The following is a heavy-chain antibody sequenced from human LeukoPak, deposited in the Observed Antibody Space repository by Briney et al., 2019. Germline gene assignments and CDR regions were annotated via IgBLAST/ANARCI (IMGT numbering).Heavy chain of an antibody. Sequence: GGPLRLSCAASGFTFSSHTMNWVRQAPGKGLEWVSSISSSGSYIYYADSLRGRFTISRDNAKNSLYLQMNSLRAEDTAVYYCASDEQYEYWGQGTLVTVSS. CDR3: ASDEQYEY. J-gene: IGHJ4*02. CDR1: GFTFSSHT. D-gene: IGHD6-19*01. CDR2: ISSSGSYI. V-gene: IGHV3-21*01.